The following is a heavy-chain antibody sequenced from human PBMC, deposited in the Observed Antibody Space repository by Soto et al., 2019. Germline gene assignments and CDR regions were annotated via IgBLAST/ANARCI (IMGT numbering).Heavy chain of an antibody. D-gene: IGHD6-19*01. CDR1: GSTFSSYP. CDR3: AKDDVRSGWYLPQNY. CDR2: ISGSGTST. J-gene: IGHJ4*02. V-gene: IGHV3-23*01. Sequence: GGSLSPSFAASGSTFSSYPMNGFRQAPGKGLEWASGISGSGTSTYYADSVKGRFTISRDNSKNTLFLQVNSLRAEDTAVYYCAKDDVRSGWYLPQNYWGQGTLVTVSS.